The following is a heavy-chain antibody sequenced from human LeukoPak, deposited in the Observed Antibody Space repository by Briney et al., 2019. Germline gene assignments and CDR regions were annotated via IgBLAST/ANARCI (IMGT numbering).Heavy chain of an antibody. CDR2: ISGSGGST. CDR3: AKAKFVGIAAAGKVNWFDP. V-gene: IGHV3-23*01. CDR1: GFTFSSYA. D-gene: IGHD6-13*01. Sequence: GGSLRLSCAASGFTFSSYAMSWVRQAPGKGLEWVSAISGSGGSTYYADSVKGRFTISRDNSKNTLYLQMNRLRTEDTAVYYCAKAKFVGIAAAGKVNWFDPWGQGTLVTVSS. J-gene: IGHJ5*02.